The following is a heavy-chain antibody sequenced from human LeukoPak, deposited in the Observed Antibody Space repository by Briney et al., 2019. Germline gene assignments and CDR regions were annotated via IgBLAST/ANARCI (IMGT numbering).Heavy chain of an antibody. Sequence: SETLSLTCAVYGGSFSGYYWTWVSQPPGKGLEWIGEINHKGATNYNPSLKSRVTISLDTSKNQFSLKLSSVTAADTAVYYCARGPHFYGSGSYEYSYYYYYYGMDVWGKGTVVTVSS. J-gene: IGHJ6*04. V-gene: IGHV4-34*01. CDR2: INHKGAT. D-gene: IGHD3-10*01. CDR1: GGSFSGYY. CDR3: ARGPHFYGSGSYEYSYYYYYYGMDV.